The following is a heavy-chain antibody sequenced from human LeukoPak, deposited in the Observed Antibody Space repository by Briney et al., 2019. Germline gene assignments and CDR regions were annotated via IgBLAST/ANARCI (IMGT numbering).Heavy chain of an antibody. Sequence: SETLSLTCTVSGGSISSGSYYWSWIRQPAGKGLEWIGRIYTSGNTNYNPSLKSRVTISVDTSKNQFSLKLSSVTAADTAVYYCARRRERKQTPYYFDYWGQGTLVTVSS. J-gene: IGHJ4*02. V-gene: IGHV4-61*02. D-gene: IGHD1/OR15-1a*01. CDR1: GGSISSGSYY. CDR3: ARRRERKQTPYYFDY. CDR2: IYTSGNT.